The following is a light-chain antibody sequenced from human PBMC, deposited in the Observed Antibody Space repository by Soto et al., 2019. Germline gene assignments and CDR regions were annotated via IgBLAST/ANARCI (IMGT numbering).Light chain of an antibody. V-gene: IGKV3D-20*02. Sequence: IVLTQSSVTLSLSQGERATLSCRASRCVRSIYLDWDQPQPGQAPRLLIYDSSGSATGIPYRFSGSVSGTDFALTISRLEPEDCAVYFCQPRSNWPLTVGGGTKVDIK. J-gene: IGKJ4*01. CDR2: DSS. CDR3: QPRSNWPLT. CDR1: RCVRSIY.